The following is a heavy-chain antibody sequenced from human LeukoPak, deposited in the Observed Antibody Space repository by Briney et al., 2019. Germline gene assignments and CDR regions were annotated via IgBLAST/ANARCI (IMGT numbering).Heavy chain of an antibody. D-gene: IGHD2-2*02. V-gene: IGHV4-4*07. CDR2: IYISGST. J-gene: IGHJ5*02. CDR3: ARGLRVVVVPAAIGRTGWFDP. CDR1: GGSISSYY. Sequence: SETLSLTCTVSGGSISSYYWSWIRQPAGKGLEWIGRIYISGSTNYNPSLKSRVTISVDTSKNQFSLKLSSVTAADTAVYYCARGLRVVVVPAAIGRTGWFDPWGQGTLVTVSS.